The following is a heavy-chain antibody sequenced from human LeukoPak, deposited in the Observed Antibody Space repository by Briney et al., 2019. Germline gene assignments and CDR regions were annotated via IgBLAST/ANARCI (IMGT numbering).Heavy chain of an antibody. CDR2: IYHSGST. J-gene: IGHJ4*02. CDR1: GGSISSGGYS. CDR3: ARDRAGTTLFGY. Sequence: SQTLSLTCAVSGGSISSGGYSWSWIRQPPGKGLEWIGYIYHSGSTYYNPSLKSRVTISVDRSKNQFSLKLSSVTAADTAVYYCARDRAGTTLFGYWGQGTLVTVSS. D-gene: IGHD1-1*01. V-gene: IGHV4-30-2*01.